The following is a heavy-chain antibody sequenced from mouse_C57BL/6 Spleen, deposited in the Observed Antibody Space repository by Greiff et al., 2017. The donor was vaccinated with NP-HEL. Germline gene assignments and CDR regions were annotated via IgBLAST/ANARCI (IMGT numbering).Heavy chain of an antibody. CDR2: IYPGDGDT. Sequence: QVQLQQSGPELVKPGASVKISCKASGYAFSSSWMNWVKQRPGKGLEWIGRIYPGDGDTNYNGKFKGKATLTADKSSSTAYMQLSSLTSEDSAVYCCARSFYGSSAFDYWGQGTTLTVSS. D-gene: IGHD1-1*01. J-gene: IGHJ2*01. V-gene: IGHV1-82*01. CDR3: ARSFYGSSAFDY. CDR1: GYAFSSSW.